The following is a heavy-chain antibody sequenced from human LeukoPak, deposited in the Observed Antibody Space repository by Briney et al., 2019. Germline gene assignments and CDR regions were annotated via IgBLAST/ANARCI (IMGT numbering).Heavy chain of an antibody. Sequence: ASVKVSCKASGYTFTGYYMHWVRQAPGQGLEWMGWINTNTGNPTYAQGFTGRFVFSLDTSVSTAYLQISSLKAEDTAVYYCVRYYYDSSGYSGYFDYWGQGTLVTVSS. CDR2: INTNTGNP. D-gene: IGHD3-22*01. V-gene: IGHV7-4-1*02. CDR1: GYTFTGYY. CDR3: VRYYYDSSGYSGYFDY. J-gene: IGHJ4*02.